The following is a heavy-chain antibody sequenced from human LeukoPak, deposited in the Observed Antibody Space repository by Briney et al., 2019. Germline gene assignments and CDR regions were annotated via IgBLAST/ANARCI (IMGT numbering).Heavy chain of an antibody. CDR2: IRYDGSNK. V-gene: IGHV3-33*01. CDR1: GFTFSSYG. J-gene: IGHJ6*02. CDR3: AREARPSSWYYYYGMDV. Sequence: GGSLRLSCAASGFTFSSYGMHWVRQAPGKGLEWVAVIRYDGSNKYYADSVKGRFTISRDNSKNTLYLQMNSLRAEDTAVYYCAREARPSSWYYYYGMDVWGQGTTVTVSS. D-gene: IGHD6-13*01.